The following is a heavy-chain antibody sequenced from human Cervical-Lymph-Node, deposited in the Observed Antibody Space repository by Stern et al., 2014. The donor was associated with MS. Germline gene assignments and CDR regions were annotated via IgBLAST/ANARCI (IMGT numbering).Heavy chain of an antibody. Sequence: QVQLQESGPGLVKPSQTLSLTCAVTGGSISSTAYYWSWIRQSPGKGLEWIGCIHNSGTTNYKPSLKSRVTISVDTSKNQFSLKLRSVTAADTAVYYCSRDADGYSLVFGYWGRGTLVTVSS. V-gene: IGHV4-30-4*01. J-gene: IGHJ4*02. CDR1: GGSISSTAYY. CDR2: IHNSGTT. D-gene: IGHD5-24*01. CDR3: SRDADGYSLVFGY.